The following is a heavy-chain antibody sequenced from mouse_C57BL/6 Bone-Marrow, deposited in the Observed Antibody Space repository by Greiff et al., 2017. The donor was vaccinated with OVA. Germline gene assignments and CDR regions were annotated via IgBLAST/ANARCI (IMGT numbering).Heavy chain of an antibody. CDR2: IDPSDSEP. CDR3: ARWGSVRRAMDY. CDR1: GYTFTSYW. D-gene: IGHD2-14*01. J-gene: IGHJ4*01. Sequence: QVQLQQPGAELVRPGSSVKLSCKASGYTFTSYWMHWVKQRPIQGLEWIGNIDPSDSEPHYNQKFKDKATLTVDKSSSTAYMQLSSLTSEDSAVYYCARWGSVRRAMDYWGQGTSVTVSS. V-gene: IGHV1-52*01.